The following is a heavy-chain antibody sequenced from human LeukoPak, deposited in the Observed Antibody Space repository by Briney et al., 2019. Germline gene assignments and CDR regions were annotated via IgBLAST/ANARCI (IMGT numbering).Heavy chain of an antibody. D-gene: IGHD5-24*01. CDR3: AKDDAWLQYND. CDR1: GFTFSSYA. J-gene: IGHJ4*02. CDR2: ISYDGSNK. Sequence: PGGSLILSCAASGFTFSSYAMHWVRQAPGKGLEWVAVISYDGSNKYYADSVKGRFTISRDNSKNTLYLQMNSLRDEDTAVYYCAKDDAWLQYNDWGQGTLVTVSS. V-gene: IGHV3-30*04.